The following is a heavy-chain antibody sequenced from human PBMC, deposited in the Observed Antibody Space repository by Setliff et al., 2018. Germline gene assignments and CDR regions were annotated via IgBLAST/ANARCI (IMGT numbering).Heavy chain of an antibody. Sequence: ASVKVSCKASGYTFTTYAISWMRQAPGQGLEWMGWINTNTGNPSYAQGFTGRSVFSLDTSVSTAYIQISSLKAEDTALYYCARASRFGTIKYRGDYYMDVWGKGTTVTVSS. D-gene: IGHD3-10*01. CDR2: INTNTGNP. CDR1: GYTFTTYA. V-gene: IGHV7-4-1*02. CDR3: ARASRFGTIKYRGDYYMDV. J-gene: IGHJ6*03.